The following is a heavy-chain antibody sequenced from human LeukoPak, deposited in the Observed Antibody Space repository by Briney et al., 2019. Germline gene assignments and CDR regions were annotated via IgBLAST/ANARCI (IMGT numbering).Heavy chain of an antibody. CDR1: GYTFTGYY. CDR3: ARRYSSHHDASDI. V-gene: IGHV1-2*02. Sequence: ASVKVSCKASGYTFTGYYMHWVRPAPGQGLEWMGWINPNSGGTNYAQKFQGRVTMTRDTSISTAYMELSRLRSDDTAVYYCARRYSSHHDASDIWGQGTMVTVSS. J-gene: IGHJ3*02. D-gene: IGHD3-9*01. CDR2: INPNSGGT.